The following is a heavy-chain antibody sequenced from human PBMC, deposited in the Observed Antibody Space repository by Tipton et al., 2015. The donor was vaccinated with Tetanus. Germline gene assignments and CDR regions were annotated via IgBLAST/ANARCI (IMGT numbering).Heavy chain of an antibody. D-gene: IGHD3-10*01. CDR2: IYHRGST. Sequence: TLSLTCTVSGGSISSGGCYWTWIRQHPGKGLEWIGNIYHRGSTYYNPSLKSRVTVSVDTSQKQISLKVNSVTAADTAVYYCARDRGVRGGYYYYHGMDVWGQGTTVTVSS. CDR3: ARDRGVRGGYYYYHGMDV. V-gene: IGHV4-31*03. CDR1: GGSISSGGCY. J-gene: IGHJ6*02.